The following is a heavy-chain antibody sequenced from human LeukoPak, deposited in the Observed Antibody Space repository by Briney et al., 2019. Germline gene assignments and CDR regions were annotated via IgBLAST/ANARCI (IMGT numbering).Heavy chain of an antibody. CDR3: ARVSYGPLGWYFDY. D-gene: IGHD5-18*01. V-gene: IGHV1-18*01. J-gene: IGHJ4*02. CDR2: ISAYNGNT. Sequence: ASVKVSCKASGGTFSSYAISWVRQAPGQGLEWMGWISAYNGNTNYAQKLQGRVTMTTDTSTSTAYMELRSLRSDDTAVYYCARVSYGPLGWYFDYWGQGTLVTVSS. CDR1: GGTFSSYA.